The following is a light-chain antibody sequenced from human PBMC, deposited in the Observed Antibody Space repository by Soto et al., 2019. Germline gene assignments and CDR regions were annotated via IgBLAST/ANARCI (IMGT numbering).Light chain of an antibody. CDR1: SSDVGTYDL. CDR3: CSFAGSNSWV. Sequence: QSALTQPASVSGSPGQSITISCTGTSSDVGTYDLVSWYQHHPGAAPQLMIYEATRRPSGISNRFSGSKSGNTASLTISGLQAEDEADYYCCSFAGSNSWVFGAGTQLTVL. CDR2: EAT. J-gene: IGLJ3*02. V-gene: IGLV2-23*01.